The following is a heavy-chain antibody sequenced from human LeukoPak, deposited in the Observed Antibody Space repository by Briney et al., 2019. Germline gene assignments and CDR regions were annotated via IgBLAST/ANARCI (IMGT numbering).Heavy chain of an antibody. CDR3: ARVRRDDYTTSEYTTSYYYFDY. CDR2: IKQDGSEK. D-gene: IGHD4-4*01. V-gene: IGHV3-7*01. J-gene: IGHJ4*02. CDR1: GFSFSSYW. Sequence: GGSLRLSCAASGFSFSSYWMIWVRQAPGQGLESVANIKQDGSEKYFVDSVKGRFTISRDNAKSSLYLQMNSLRVEDTAVYFCARVRRDDYTTSEYTTSYYYFDYWGQGTLVTVSS.